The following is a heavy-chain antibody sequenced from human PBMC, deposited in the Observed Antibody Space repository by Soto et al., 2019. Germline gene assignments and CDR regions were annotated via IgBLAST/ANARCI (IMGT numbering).Heavy chain of an antibody. CDR3: AREYCTSTSCYSFFDP. Sequence: GASVKVSCKASGYTFSTYAMHWVRQAPGQRPEWMGWINPGNSNTKYSQKFQGRFTITRDTSASTAYMELSSLRSEDTAVYYCAREYCTSTSCYSFFDPWGQGTLVTVSS. CDR2: INPGNSNT. CDR1: GYTFSTYA. J-gene: IGHJ5*02. D-gene: IGHD2-2*01. V-gene: IGHV1-3*01.